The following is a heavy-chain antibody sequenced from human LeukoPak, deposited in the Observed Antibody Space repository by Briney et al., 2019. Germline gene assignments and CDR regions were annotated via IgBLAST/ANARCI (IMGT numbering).Heavy chain of an antibody. CDR1: GYMFIAYA. V-gene: IGHV1-2*02. Sequence: ASVKVSCKTSGYMFIAYALHCVRQAPGQGLEWMGWINPNSGGTNCAQKSQGRVIMTRDTSTRTVYVELSRLTSDDTAVYYCARDPLVGTTTEFDYWGQGTLVTVSS. CDR3: ARDPLVGTTTEFDY. D-gene: IGHD1-26*01. J-gene: IGHJ4*02. CDR2: INPNSGGT.